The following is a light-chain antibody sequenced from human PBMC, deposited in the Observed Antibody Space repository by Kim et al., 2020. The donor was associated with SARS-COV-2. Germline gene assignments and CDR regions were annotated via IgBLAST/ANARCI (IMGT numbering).Light chain of an antibody. CDR1: SSNIGNNY. Sequence: QSVLTQPPSVSAAPGQKVTISCSGSSSNIGNNYVSWYQQLPGTAPKLLISDNNKRPSGIPDRFSGSKSGTSATLGITGLQTGDEADYYCGTWDSSLSAEVFGGGTQLTVL. J-gene: IGLJ3*02. CDR3: GTWDSSLSAEV. V-gene: IGLV1-51*01. CDR2: DNN.